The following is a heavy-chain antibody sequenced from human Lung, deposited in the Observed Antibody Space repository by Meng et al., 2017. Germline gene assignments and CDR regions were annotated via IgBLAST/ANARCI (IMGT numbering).Heavy chain of an antibody. Sequence: GRVVESGGGLVPPGGSLRLSCAASGFTFTDHWMHWVRQGPGKGLVWVSRINRDGTKPTYADSVKGRFTISRDNAKNTLYLQMNNLRAEDTAFYYCTNDRLNHWGQGALVTVSS. V-gene: IGHV3-74*01. CDR1: GFTFTDHW. CDR2: INRDGTKP. CDR3: TNDRLNH. D-gene: IGHD1-1*01. J-gene: IGHJ1*01.